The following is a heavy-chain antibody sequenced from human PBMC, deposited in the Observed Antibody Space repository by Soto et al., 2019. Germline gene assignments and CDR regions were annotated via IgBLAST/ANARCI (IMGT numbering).Heavy chain of an antibody. CDR1: GCSISSYY. J-gene: IGHJ4*02. V-gene: IGHV4-59*08. CDR2: IYYSGST. CDR3: ARQVVVVPAAMLIDY. D-gene: IGHD2-2*01. Sequence: PSETLSLTCTFSGCSISSYYWSLIRQPPGKGLEWIGYIYYSGSTNYNPSLKSRVTISVDTSKNQFSLKLSSVTAADTAVYYCARQVVVVPAAMLIDYWGQGTLVTVSS.